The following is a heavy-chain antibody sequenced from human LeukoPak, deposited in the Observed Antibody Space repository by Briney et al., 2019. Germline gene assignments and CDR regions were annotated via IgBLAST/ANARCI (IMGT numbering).Heavy chain of an antibody. CDR2: IIPIFGTA. Sequence: SVKVSCKASGGTFSSYAISWVRQAPGQGLEWMGGIIPIFGTANYAQKFQGRVTITADESTSTAYMELGSLRSEDTAVYYCARDRTIFGVVTDHFDYWGQGTLVTVSS. CDR1: GGTFSSYA. J-gene: IGHJ4*02. CDR3: ARDRTIFGVVTDHFDY. D-gene: IGHD3-3*01. V-gene: IGHV1-69*01.